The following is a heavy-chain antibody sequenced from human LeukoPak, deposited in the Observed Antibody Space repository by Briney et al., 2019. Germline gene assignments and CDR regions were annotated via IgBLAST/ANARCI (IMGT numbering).Heavy chain of an antibody. J-gene: IGHJ5*02. CDR2: IYYSGST. CDR1: GGSISSSSYY. Sequence: PSETLSLTCTVSGGSISSSSYYWGWIRQPPGKGLEWIGSIYYSGSTSYNPSLKSRVTISVDTSKNQFSLKLSSVTAADTAVYYCARDGGHGSSWYDPYNWFDPWGQGTLVTVSS. V-gene: IGHV4-39*07. D-gene: IGHD6-13*01. CDR3: ARDGGHGSSWYDPYNWFDP.